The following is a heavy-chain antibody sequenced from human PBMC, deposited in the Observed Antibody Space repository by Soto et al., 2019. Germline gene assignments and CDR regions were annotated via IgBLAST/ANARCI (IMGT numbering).Heavy chain of an antibody. CDR2: INHSGST. V-gene: IGHV4-34*01. Sequence: SSETLSLTCAVYGGSFSGYYWSWIRQPPGKGLEWIGEINHSGSTNYNPSLKSRVTISVDTSKNQFSLKLSSVTAADTAVYYCERGYCSSTSCSARGHYYGMDVWGQGTTVTVSS. CDR1: GGSFSGYY. J-gene: IGHJ6*02. CDR3: ERGYCSSTSCSARGHYYGMDV. D-gene: IGHD2-2*01.